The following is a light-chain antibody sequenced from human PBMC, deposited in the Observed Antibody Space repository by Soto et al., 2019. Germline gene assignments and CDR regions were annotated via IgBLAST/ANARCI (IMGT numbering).Light chain of an antibody. V-gene: IGKV3-20*01. Sequence: ENVLTQSPGTLSLSPGERATLSCRASQSVSSYSLAWYQQKPGQAPRLVMYGTSNRATGIPDRFSGSGSGTDFTLTSSRLEPEDFAVYYCQQYDSPPRTFGQGTKVDSK. CDR1: QSVSSYS. J-gene: IGKJ1*01. CDR3: QQYDSPPRT. CDR2: GTS.